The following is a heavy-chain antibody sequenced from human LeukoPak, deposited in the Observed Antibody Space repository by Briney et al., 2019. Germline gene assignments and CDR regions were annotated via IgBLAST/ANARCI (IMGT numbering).Heavy chain of an antibody. D-gene: IGHD5-12*01. CDR2: INPNSGGT. Sequence: ASVKVSCKASGYTFTGYYMHWVRQAPGQGLEWMGWINPNSGGTNYAQKFQGRVTMTRDMSISTAYMELSRLRSDDTAVYYCARGRGYSGYESYYMDVWGKGTTVTVSS. CDR3: ARGRGYSGYESYYMDV. CDR1: GYTFTGYY. V-gene: IGHV1-2*02. J-gene: IGHJ6*03.